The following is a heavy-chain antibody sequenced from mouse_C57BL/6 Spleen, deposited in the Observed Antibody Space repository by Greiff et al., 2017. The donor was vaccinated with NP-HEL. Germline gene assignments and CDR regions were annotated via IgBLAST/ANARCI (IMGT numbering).Heavy chain of an antibody. D-gene: IGHD2-5*01. CDR1: GFTFSSYG. CDR2: ISSGGSYT. V-gene: IGHV5-6*01. CDR3: ASLYSNYVGFAY. Sequence: EVMLVESGGDLVKPGGSLKLSCAASGFTFSSYGMSWVRQTPDKRLEWVATISSGGSYTYYPDSVKGRFTISRDNAKNTLYLQMSSLKSEDTAMYYCASLYSNYVGFAYWGQGTLVTVSA. J-gene: IGHJ3*01.